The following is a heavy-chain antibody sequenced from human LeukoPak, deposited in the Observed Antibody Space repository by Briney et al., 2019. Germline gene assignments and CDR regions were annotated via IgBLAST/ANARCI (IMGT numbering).Heavy chain of an antibody. CDR3: ATPGPHYYGSGSYSFDY. CDR1: GLTVSTNY. Sequence: GGSLRLSCAASGLTVSTNYMTWVRQAPGKGLKWVSLIYTGGSAYYADSVKGRFTISRDNSKNTLYLQMNSLRAEDTAVYYCATPGPHYYGSGSYSFDYWGQGTLVTVSS. J-gene: IGHJ4*02. D-gene: IGHD3-10*01. CDR2: IYTGGSA. V-gene: IGHV3-53*01.